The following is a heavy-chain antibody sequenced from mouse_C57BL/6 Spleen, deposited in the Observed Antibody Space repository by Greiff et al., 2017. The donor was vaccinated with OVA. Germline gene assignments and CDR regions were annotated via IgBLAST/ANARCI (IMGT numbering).Heavy chain of an antibody. CDR1: GFTFSSYA. D-gene: IGHD2-4*01. Sequence: EVKLVESGGGLVKPGGSLKLSCAASGFTFSSYAMSWVRQTPEKRLEWVATISDGGSYTYYPDNVKGRFPISRANAKNNLYLQMSHLKSEDTAMYYCARDEDDDYDWFAYWGQGTLVTVSA. V-gene: IGHV5-4*01. CDR2: ISDGGSYT. CDR3: ARDEDDDYDWFAY. J-gene: IGHJ3*01.